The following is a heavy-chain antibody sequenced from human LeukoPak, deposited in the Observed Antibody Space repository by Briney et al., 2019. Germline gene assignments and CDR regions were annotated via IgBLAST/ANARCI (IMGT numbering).Heavy chain of an antibody. V-gene: IGHV3-53*05. Sequence: PGGSLRLSCAASGFTVSTNYMTWVRQAPGKGLEWVSIIYTGGNTYYADSVKGRFTISRDNSKNALYLQMNSLRAKDTAVYYCATPATTSGAGGDAFDIWGQGTMVAVSS. CDR2: IYTGGNT. D-gene: IGHD3-10*01. CDR3: ATPATTSGAGGDAFDI. CDR1: GFTVSTNY. J-gene: IGHJ3*02.